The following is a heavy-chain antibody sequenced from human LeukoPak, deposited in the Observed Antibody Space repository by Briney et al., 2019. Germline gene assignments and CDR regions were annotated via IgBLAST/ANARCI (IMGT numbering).Heavy chain of an antibody. Sequence: LSLTCTVSGGSISSYYWSWIRQAPGKGLEWVSYISSSGSTIYYADSVKGRFTISRDNAKNSLYLQMNSLRAEDTAVYYCARGGQWLVPRPGAFDIWGQGTMVTVSS. CDR3: ARGGQWLVPRPGAFDI. D-gene: IGHD6-19*01. CDR2: ISSSGSTI. CDR1: GGSISSYY. V-gene: IGHV3-11*01. J-gene: IGHJ3*02.